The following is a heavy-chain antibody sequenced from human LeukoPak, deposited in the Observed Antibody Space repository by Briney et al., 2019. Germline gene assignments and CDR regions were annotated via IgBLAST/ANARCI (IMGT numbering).Heavy chain of an antibody. J-gene: IGHJ6*03. CDR1: GYTFTRYG. Sequence: GASVKLSCKASGYTFTRYGMSWVRQAPGQGLEWVGGIIPIFGTANYAQKFQGRVTITTDESTSTAFMELSSLRSEDTAVYYCAIDSTINYYYYCMDVWGKGTTVTVSS. CDR2: IIPIFGTA. CDR3: AIDSTINYYYYCMDV. D-gene: IGHD2-2*01. V-gene: IGHV1-69*05.